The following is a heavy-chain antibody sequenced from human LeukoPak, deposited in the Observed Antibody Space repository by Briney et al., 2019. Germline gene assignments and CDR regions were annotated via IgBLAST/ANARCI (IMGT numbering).Heavy chain of an antibody. CDR1: GFTFSSYT. Sequence: GRSLRLSCAASGFTFSSYTMNWVRLAPGKGLEWVSSISSSSSYIYYVDSVKGRFTISRDNAKNSLYLQMNSLRAEDTAVYYCARGQLYYDSSGFDYWGQGTLVTVSS. V-gene: IGHV3-21*01. CDR2: ISSSSSYI. CDR3: ARGQLYYDSSGFDY. D-gene: IGHD3-22*01. J-gene: IGHJ4*02.